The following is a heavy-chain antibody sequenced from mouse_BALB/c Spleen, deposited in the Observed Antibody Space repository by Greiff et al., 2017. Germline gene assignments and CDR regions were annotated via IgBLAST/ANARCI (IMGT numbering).Heavy chain of an antibody. D-gene: IGHD1-1*01. J-gene: IGHJ2*01. CDR3: TRSGYGSSYFDY. CDR2: IYPSDSYT. CDR1: GYTFTSYW. V-gene: IGHV1-69*02. Sequence: VQLQQSGAELVRPGASVKLSCKASGYTFTSYWINWVKQRPGQGLEWIGNIYPSDSYTNYNQKFKDKATLTVDKSSSTAYMQLSSPTSEDSAVYYCTRSGYGSSYFDYWGQGTTLTVSS.